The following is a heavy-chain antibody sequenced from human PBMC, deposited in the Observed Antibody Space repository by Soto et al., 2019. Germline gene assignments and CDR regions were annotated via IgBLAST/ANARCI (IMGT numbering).Heavy chain of an antibody. CDR1: GFSFSSYG. V-gene: IGHV3-30*18. CDR2: ISYDGNNK. J-gene: IGHJ6*02. CDR3: AKDRGSTSCYSLAFCYYYGMDV. D-gene: IGHD2-2*01. Sequence: GGSLRLSSAASGFSFSSYGMHWVRQAPGKGLEWVALISYDGNNKYYADSVKGRFTISRDNSKNTLFLQMNSLRAEDTAVYYCAKDRGSTSCYSLAFCYYYGMDVWGQGTTVTVSS.